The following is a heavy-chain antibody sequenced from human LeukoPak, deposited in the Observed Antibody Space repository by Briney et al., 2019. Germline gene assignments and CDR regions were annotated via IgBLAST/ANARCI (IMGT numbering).Heavy chain of an antibody. CDR1: GFTFSSYG. J-gene: IGHJ3*02. CDR2: IRYDGSNK. CDR3: AKEDSGSFAFDI. Sequence: PGGSLRLSCSASGFTFSSYGMHWVRQAPGKGLEWVAFIRYDGSNKYYADSVKGRLTISRDNSKNTLYLQMNSLRAEDTAVYYCAKEDSGSFAFDIWGQGTMVTVSS. V-gene: IGHV3-30*02. D-gene: IGHD1-26*01.